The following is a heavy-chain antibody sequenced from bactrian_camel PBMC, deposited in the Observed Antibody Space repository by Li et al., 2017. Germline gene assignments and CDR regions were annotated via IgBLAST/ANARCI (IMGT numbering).Heavy chain of an antibody. CDR2: IRVDGMT. V-gene: IGHV3S53*01. Sequence: HVQLVESGGGMAQPGGSLRPSCVVSCGECVADLDMGWYRQSPGNKCELVSAIRVDGMTDYADSVKGRFTASQDNAKNSIYLQMNSLKPTDTAVYYCAADTLPSIWTMGACGNRDFGYWGQGTQVTVS. CDR1: CGECVADLD. J-gene: IGHJ6*01. D-gene: IGHD4*01. CDR3: AADTLPSIWTMGACGNRDFGY.